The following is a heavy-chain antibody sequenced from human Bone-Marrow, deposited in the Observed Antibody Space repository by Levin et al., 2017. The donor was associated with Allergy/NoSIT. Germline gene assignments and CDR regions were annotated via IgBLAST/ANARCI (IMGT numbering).Heavy chain of an antibody. CDR1: GSKFTSYW. Sequence: GGSLRLSCKGSGSKFTSYWIGWVRQMPGKGLEWMGIIYPGDSDTRYSPSFQGQVTISADKSINTAYLQWSSLKASDTAMYYCARRLGSGGSPDYWGQGTLVTVSS. V-gene: IGHV5-51*01. CDR2: IYPGDSDT. CDR3: ARRLGSGGSPDY. J-gene: IGHJ4*02. D-gene: IGHD2-15*01.